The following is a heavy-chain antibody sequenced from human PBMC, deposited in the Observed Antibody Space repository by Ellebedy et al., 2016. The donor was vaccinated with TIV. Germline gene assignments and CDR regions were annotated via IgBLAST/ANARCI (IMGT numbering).Heavy chain of an antibody. CDR3: ARAGIRWEPAAGHDAFDI. V-gene: IGHV4-59*01. CDR2: IYESGRT. J-gene: IGHJ3*02. D-gene: IGHD6-13*01. Sequence: SETLSLXXTVSGGSISGYFWSWIRQPPGKGLEWIGFIYESGRTNYNPSLKSRVTISVDTSKNQFSLKLKSLTAADTAMYYCARAGIRWEPAAGHDAFDIWGQGTMISVSS. CDR1: GGSISGYF.